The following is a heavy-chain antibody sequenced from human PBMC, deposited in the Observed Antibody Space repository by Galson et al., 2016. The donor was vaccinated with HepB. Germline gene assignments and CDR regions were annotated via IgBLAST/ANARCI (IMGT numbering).Heavy chain of an antibody. CDR3: AREVEGLDV. CDR1: GFSFRTSV. Sequence: SLRLSCAASGFSFRTSVMNWVRQPPGKGLEWVSSITSSGNYKQFADSLKGRFTISRDNARNSLFLQMNSLRAEDTAVYYCAREVEGLDVWGQGTTVTVSS. V-gene: IGHV3-21*01. J-gene: IGHJ6*02. CDR2: ITSSGNYK.